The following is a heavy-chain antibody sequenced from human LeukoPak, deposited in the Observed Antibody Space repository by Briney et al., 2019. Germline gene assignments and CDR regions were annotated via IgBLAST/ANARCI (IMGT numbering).Heavy chain of an antibody. CDR1: GGTFSSYA. J-gene: IGHJ4*02. V-gene: IGHV1-69*01. CDR2: IIPIFGTA. D-gene: IGHD3-22*01. Sequence: ASVTVSCKASGGTFSSYAISWVRQAPGQGLEWMGGIIPIFGTANYAQKFQGRVTITADESTSTAYMELSSLRSEDTAVYYCARSQDSSGYYLGGFFDYWGQGTLVTVSS. CDR3: ARSQDSSGYYLGGFFDY.